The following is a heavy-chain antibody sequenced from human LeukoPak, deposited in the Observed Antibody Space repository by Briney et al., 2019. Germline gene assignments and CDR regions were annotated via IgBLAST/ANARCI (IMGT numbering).Heavy chain of an antibody. J-gene: IGHJ4*02. V-gene: IGHV3-23*01. CDR2: VSGSGGST. D-gene: IGHD6-13*01. CDR1: GFTFSSYA. CDR3: AKGRGSSWFYYFDY. Sequence: GGSLRLSCAASGFTFSSYAMSWVRQAPGKGLEWVSAVSGSGGSTYYADSVKGRFTISRDNSKNTLYLQINSLRAEDTAVYYCAKGRGSSWFYYFDYWGQGTLVTVSS.